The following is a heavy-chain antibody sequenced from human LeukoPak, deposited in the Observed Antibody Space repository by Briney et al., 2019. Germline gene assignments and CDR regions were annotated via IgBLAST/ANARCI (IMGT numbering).Heavy chain of an antibody. D-gene: IGHD2-15*01. CDR1: GGSFSGYY. CDR2: INHSGST. V-gene: IGHV4-34*01. Sequence: SETLSLTCAVYGGSFSGYYWSWIRQPPGKGLDGMGEINHSGSTNYNPSLKSRVTISVDTSKNQFSLKLSSVTAADTAVYYCARSVEGYCSGGSCYSYYYYMDVWGKGTTVTVSS. J-gene: IGHJ6*03. CDR3: ARSVEGYCSGGSCYSYYYYMDV.